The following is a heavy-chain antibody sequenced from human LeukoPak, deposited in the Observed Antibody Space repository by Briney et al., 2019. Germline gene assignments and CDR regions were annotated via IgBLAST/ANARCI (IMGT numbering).Heavy chain of an antibody. Sequence: ASVKVSCKASGYTFTGYYMHWVRQAPGQGLEWMGWVNPNSGGTNYAQKFQGRVTMTRDTSISTAYMELSRLRSEDTAVYYCARAGGYCTNGVCPLTYDYWGQGTLVTVSS. CDR2: VNPNSGGT. V-gene: IGHV1-2*02. CDR3: ARAGGYCTNGVCPLTYDY. CDR1: GYTFTGYY. D-gene: IGHD2-8*01. J-gene: IGHJ4*02.